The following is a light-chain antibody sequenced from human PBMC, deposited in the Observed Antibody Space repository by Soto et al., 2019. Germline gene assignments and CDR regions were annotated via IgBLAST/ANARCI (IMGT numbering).Light chain of an antibody. J-gene: IGKJ2*01. CDR2: GAS. CDR3: QQFDDSRPAFT. CDR1: QSVNSKF. Sequence: ESVFTQSPGSLSLSPGERATLSCRASQSVNSKFLNWYQHKPGQAPRLLIYGASLRATGIPDRFSGSRSGADCTLTITRLQPEDSAVYFCQQFDDSRPAFTFGQGTKLEI. V-gene: IGKV3-20*01.